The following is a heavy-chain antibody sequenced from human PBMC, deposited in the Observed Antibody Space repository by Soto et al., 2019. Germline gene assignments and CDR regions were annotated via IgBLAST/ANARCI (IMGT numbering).Heavy chain of an antibody. V-gene: IGHV1-18*01. CDR2: ISAYNGNT. J-gene: IGHJ5*02. CDR1: GYTFTSYG. D-gene: IGHD2-2*01. CDR3: ARERGVGYCSSTSCQPRNWFDP. Sequence: ASVKVSCKASGYTFTSYGISWVRQAPGQGLEWMGWISAYNGNTNYAQKLQGRVTMTTDTSTSTACMELRSLRSDDTAVYYCARERGVGYCSSTSCQPRNWFDPWGQGTLVTV.